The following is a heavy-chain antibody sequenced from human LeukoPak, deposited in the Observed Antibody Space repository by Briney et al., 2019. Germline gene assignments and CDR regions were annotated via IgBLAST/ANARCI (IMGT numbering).Heavy chain of an antibody. J-gene: IGHJ3*02. CDR2: IYYSGST. CDR1: GGSISSYY. D-gene: IGHD1-7*01. CDR3: AGGPSLLRITGTTGAFDI. V-gene: IGHV4-59*01. Sequence: SETLSLTCTVSGGSISSYYWSWIRQPPGKGLEWIGYIYYSGSTNYNPSLKSRVTISVDTSKNQFSLKLSSVTAADTAVYYCAGGPSLLRITGTTGAFDIWGQGTMVTVSS.